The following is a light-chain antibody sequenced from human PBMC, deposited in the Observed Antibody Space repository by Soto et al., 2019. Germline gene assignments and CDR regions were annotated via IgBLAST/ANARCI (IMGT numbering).Light chain of an antibody. Sequence: DSQIPQSTSSLSASVGDRVTIPCRASQTISSWLAWYQQKPGKAPKLLIYKASTLKIGVPSRFSGSGSGTEFTLTISSLQPDDFATYYCQHYNSYSEAFAQGTKVDI. CDR3: QHYNSYSEA. CDR1: QTISSW. CDR2: KAS. V-gene: IGKV1-5*03. J-gene: IGKJ1*01.